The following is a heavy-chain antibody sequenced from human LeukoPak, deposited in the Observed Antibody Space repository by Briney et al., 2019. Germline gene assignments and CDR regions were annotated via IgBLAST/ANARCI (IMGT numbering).Heavy chain of an antibody. CDR3: ARSSGRSPNREYMDV. J-gene: IGHJ6*03. D-gene: IGHD1-14*01. Sequence: ASVKVSCKSSGYTFTIHWVRHAPGQGLEWMGIINPSGGSTSYAQKFQGRVTMTRDTSTSTVYMELSSLRPEDTAVYYCARSSGRSPNREYMDVWGKGTTVTVSS. CDR1: GYTFT. V-gene: IGHV1-46*01. CDR2: INPSGGST.